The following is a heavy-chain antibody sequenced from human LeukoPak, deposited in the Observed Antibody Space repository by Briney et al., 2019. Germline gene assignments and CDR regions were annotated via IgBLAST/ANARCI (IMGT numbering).Heavy chain of an antibody. V-gene: IGHV1-2*02. CDR3: ARLGVGRWMVVTYYYYGMDV. Sequence: ASVKVSCKASEDTFTGYYIHWVRQAPGQGLQWMGWIDPKSGGTNYAQKFQGRVTMTRDTSIGTAYMELNRLTSDDTAIYYCARLGVGRWMVVTYYYYGMDVWGQGTTVTVSS. CDR2: IDPKSGGT. J-gene: IGHJ6*02. CDR1: EDTFTGYY. D-gene: IGHD6-19*01.